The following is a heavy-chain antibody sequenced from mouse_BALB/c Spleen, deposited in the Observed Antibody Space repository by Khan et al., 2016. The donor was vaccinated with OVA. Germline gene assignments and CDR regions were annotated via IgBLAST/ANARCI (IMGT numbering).Heavy chain of an antibody. CDR3: ARDYWFAY. V-gene: IGHV5-6-5*01. CDR2: IGSGDST. Sequence: EVELVESGGDLVKPGGSLKLSCAASGLTFSNYAMSWVRQSPEKRLEWVASIGSGDSTYYLDSVKGRFTISRDNARNILYLQMSSLRSEDTALYYCARDYWFAYWGQGTLVTVSA. CDR1: GLTFSNYA. J-gene: IGHJ3*01.